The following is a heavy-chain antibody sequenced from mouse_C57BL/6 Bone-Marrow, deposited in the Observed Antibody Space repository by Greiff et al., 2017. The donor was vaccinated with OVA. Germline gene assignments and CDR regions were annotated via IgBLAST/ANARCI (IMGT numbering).Heavy chain of an antibody. J-gene: IGHJ1*03. CDR3: ARRSYDGRSYGWYFDV. CDR2: ILPNSGST. Sequence: QVQLQQPGAELVKPGASVKLSCKASGYTFTSYWMHWVKQRPGQGLEWIGMILPNSGSTNYNEKFKSKATLTVDKSSSTAYMQLSSLTSEDSAVYYGARRSYDGRSYGWYFDVWGTGTTVTVSS. V-gene: IGHV1-64*01. CDR1: GYTFTSYW. D-gene: IGHD1-1*01.